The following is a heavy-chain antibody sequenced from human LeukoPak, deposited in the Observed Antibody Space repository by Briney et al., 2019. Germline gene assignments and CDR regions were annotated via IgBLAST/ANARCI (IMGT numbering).Heavy chain of an antibody. D-gene: IGHD4-11*01. J-gene: IGHJ6*03. CDR2: ISSSSSYI. CDR3: ARDSVHTVTILLDGYYYMDV. CDR1: GFTFSSYS. V-gene: IGHV3-21*01. Sequence: PGGSPRLSCAASGFTFSSYSMNWVRQAPGKGLEWVSSISSSSSYIYYADSVKGRFTISRDNAKNSLYLQMNSLRAEDTAVYYCARDSVHTVTILLDGYYYMDVWGKGTTVTVSS.